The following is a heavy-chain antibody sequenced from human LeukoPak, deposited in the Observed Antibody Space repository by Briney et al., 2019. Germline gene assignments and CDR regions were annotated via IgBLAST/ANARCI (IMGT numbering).Heavy chain of an antibody. V-gene: IGHV3-48*03. J-gene: IGHJ1*01. CDR3: ARSGGSALSEYFQH. D-gene: IGHD3-10*01. CDR1: GFTFSSYE. Sequence: GGSLRLSCAASGFTFSSYEMNWVRQAPGKGLEWVSYISSSGSTIYYADSVKGRFTISRDNAKNSLYLQMNSLRAEDTAVYYCARSGGSALSEYFQHWGQGTLVTVSS. CDR2: ISSSGSTI.